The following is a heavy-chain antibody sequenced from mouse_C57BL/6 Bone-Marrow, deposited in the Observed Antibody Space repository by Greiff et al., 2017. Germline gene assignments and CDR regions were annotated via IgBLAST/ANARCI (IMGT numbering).Heavy chain of an antibody. CDR1: GYTFTSYW. CDR2: IYPTSGRT. D-gene: IGHD3-1*01. J-gene: IGHJ2*01. V-gene: IGHV1-55*01. CDR3: ASSGTLRRSFDY. Sequence: QVQLQQPGAELVKPGASVKMSCKASGYTFTSYWITWVKQRPGQGLEWIGDIYPTSGRTNYNEKFKSKAILTVDTSSNTAYMQLSSLTSEDSAVFYCASSGTLRRSFDYWGQGTTLTVSS.